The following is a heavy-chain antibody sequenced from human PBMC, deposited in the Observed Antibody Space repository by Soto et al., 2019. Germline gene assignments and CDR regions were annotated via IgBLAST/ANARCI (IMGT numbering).Heavy chain of an antibody. Sequence: QVQLQESGPGLVKPSQTLSLTCTVSGGSISSGGYYWSWIRQHPGKGLEWIGYIYYSGSTYYNPSLKSRVTISVDTSKNQFSLKLSSVTAADTAVYYCARRRWFGESLNCFDPWGQGTLVTVSS. CDR1: GGSISSGGYY. CDR3: ARRRWFGESLNCFDP. V-gene: IGHV4-31*03. D-gene: IGHD3-10*01. CDR2: IYYSGST. J-gene: IGHJ5*02.